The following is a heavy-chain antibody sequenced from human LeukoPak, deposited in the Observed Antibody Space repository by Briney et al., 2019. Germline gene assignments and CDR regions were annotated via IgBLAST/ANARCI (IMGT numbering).Heavy chain of an antibody. V-gene: IGHV1-18*01. CDR3: ASGDYRAFGDFSDYYYYMDV. CDR1: GYTFTSYG. CDR2: ISAYNGNT. D-gene: IGHD3-10*01. Sequence: ASVKVSCKASGYTFTSYGISWVRQAPGQGLEWMGWISAYNGNTNYAQKLQGRVTMTTDTSTSTAYMELSSLRSEDTAVYYCASGDYRAFGDFSDYYYYMDVWGKGTTVTVSS. J-gene: IGHJ6*03.